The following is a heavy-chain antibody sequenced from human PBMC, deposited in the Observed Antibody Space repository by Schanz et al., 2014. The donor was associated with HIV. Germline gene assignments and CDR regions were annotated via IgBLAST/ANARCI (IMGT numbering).Heavy chain of an antibody. CDR1: GFTFSDFW. Sequence: VQLVESGGGLVQPGGSLRLSCAASGFTFSDFWMTWVRQAPGTGLEWVAVIWYDATNEYYADSVKGRFTISRDNSKNTLYLQMNSLRAEDTAVYYCARDWRPNYDFWSGSIGVIGMDVWGQGTTVTVSS. V-gene: IGHV3-33*08. CDR2: IWYDATNE. D-gene: IGHD3-3*01. J-gene: IGHJ6*02. CDR3: ARDWRPNYDFWSGSIGVIGMDV.